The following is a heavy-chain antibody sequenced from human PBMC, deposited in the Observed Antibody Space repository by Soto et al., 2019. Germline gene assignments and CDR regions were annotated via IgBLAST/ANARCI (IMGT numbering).Heavy chain of an antibody. V-gene: IGHV4-59*01. CDR2: IYHSGRT. D-gene: IGHD4-17*01. J-gene: IGHJ5*02. Sequence: SETLSLTCTVSGDSIRSYYWSWIRQPPGKGLEWIGYIYHSGRTNYNPSLKSRVTISADTSKNQFSLKLKSVTAADTAMYYCARDYGDFLNWFAPWGQGTLVTVSS. CDR3: ARDYGDFLNWFAP. CDR1: GDSIRSYY.